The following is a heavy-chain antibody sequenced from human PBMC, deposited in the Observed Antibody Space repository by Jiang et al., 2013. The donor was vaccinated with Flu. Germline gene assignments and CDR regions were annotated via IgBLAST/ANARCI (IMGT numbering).Heavy chain of an antibody. J-gene: IGHJ6*04. D-gene: IGHD1-26*01. CDR3: AAHSGSYYPVSYYYGMDV. Sequence: EVKKPGASVKVSCKASGYTFTSYYMHWVRQAPGQGLEWMGIINPSGGSTSYAQKFQGRVTMTRDTSTSTVYMELSSLRSEDTAVYYCAAHSGSYYPVSYYYGMDVWGKGTTVTVSS. CDR1: GYTFTSYY. CDR2: INPSGGST. V-gene: IGHV1-46*01.